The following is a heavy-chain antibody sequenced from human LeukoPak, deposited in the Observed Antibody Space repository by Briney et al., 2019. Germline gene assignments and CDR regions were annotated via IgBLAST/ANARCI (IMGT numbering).Heavy chain of an antibody. CDR3: ARGLRFLEWLGAFDI. CDR1: GGTFSSYA. CDR2: IIPIFGTA. J-gene: IGHJ3*02. V-gene: IGHV1-69*01. D-gene: IGHD3-3*01. Sequence: ASVKVSCKASGGTFSSYAISWVRQAPGQGLEWMGGIIPIFGTANYAQKFQGRVTITADESTSTAYMELSSLRSEDTAVYYCARGLRFLEWLGAFDIWGQGTMVTVSS.